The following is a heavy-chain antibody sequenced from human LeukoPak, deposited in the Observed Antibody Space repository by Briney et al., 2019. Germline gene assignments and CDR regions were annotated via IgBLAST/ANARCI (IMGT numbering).Heavy chain of an antibody. CDR3: ARDRYYYDSSGGWFDP. J-gene: IGHJ5*02. V-gene: IGHV4-59*12. CDR2: IYYSGST. Sequence: PSETLSLTCTVSGGSISSYYWSWIRQPPGKGLEWIGYIYYSGSTNYNPSLKSRVTISVDTSKNQFSLKLSSVTAADTAVYYCARDRYYYDSSGGWFDPWGQGTLVTVSS. CDR1: GGSISSYY. D-gene: IGHD3-22*01.